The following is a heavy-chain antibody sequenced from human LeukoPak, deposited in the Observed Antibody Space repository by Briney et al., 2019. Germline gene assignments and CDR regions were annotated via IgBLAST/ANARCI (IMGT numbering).Heavy chain of an antibody. CDR1: GFTVSSNY. Sequence: GGSLRLSCAASGFTVSSNYMSWVRQAPGKGLEWVSVIYSGGSTYYADSVKGRFTISRDSSRNTLYLQMNSLRAEDTAVYYCARGPLYYYYYGMDVWGQGTTVTVSS. J-gene: IGHJ6*02. V-gene: IGHV3-53*01. CDR2: IYSGGST. CDR3: ARGPLYYYYYGMDV.